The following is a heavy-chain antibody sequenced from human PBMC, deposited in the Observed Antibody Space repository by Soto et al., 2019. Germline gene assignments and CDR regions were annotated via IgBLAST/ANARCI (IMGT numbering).Heavy chain of an antibody. Sequence: GGSLRLSCVASGFTFSSYAMSWVRQAPGKGLEWVSAISGSGGSTYYADSVKGRFTISRDNSKNTLYLQMNSLRAEDKAVYYCAKAYYYDSSGSFDYWGQGTLFTVSS. CDR3: AKAYYYDSSGSFDY. CDR1: GFTFSSYA. CDR2: ISGSGGST. J-gene: IGHJ4*02. V-gene: IGHV3-23*01. D-gene: IGHD3-22*01.